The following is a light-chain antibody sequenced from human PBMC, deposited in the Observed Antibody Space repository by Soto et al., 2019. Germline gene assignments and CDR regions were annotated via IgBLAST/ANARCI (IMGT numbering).Light chain of an antibody. CDR3: QTWGSGTVV. V-gene: IGLV4-69*01. CDR1: SGHSSYA. CDR2: LNSDGSH. J-gene: IGLJ2*01. Sequence: QSVLTQSPSASASLGASVKLTCTLSSGHSSYAIAWHQQQPEKGPRYWMKLNSDGSHSKGDGIPDRFSGSSSGAERYLTISSLQSEDEADYYCQTWGSGTVVFGGGTKLTVL.